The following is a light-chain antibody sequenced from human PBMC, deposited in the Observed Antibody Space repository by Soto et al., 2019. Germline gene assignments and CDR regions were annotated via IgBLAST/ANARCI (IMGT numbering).Light chain of an antibody. CDR3: LQHFNFSWT. CDR2: AES. J-gene: IGKJ1*01. Sequence: AIQMTQSPSSLSASVGDRVTITCRASRDIGNDLGWYQQKPGKAPKHLIFAESNLQSGVPSRFSGGGSGTDFTLTISSLQADDFATYYCLQHFNFSWTFGQGTKVE. CDR1: RDIGND. V-gene: IGKV1-6*01.